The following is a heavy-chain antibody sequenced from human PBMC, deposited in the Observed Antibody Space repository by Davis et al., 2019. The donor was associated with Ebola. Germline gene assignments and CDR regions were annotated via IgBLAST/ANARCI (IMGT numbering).Heavy chain of an antibody. J-gene: IGHJ6*02. CDR3: AAEYYYYGMDV. CDR2: IYYSGIT. CDR1: GGSIISSSSY. V-gene: IGHV4-39*01. Sequence: SETLSLTCTVSGGSIISSSSYWGWIRQPPRKGLEWIGSIYYSGITYYNPSLKSRVTISVDTSKNQFSLKLSSVTAADTAVYYCAAEYYYYGMDVWGQGTTVTVSS.